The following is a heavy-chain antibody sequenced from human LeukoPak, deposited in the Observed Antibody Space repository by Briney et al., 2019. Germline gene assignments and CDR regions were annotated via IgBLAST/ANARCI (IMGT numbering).Heavy chain of an antibody. D-gene: IGHD3-22*01. CDR2: ISYDGSNK. J-gene: IGHJ4*02. CDR1: GFTFSSYG. Sequence: GGSLRLPCAASGFTFSSYGMHWVRQAPGKGLEWVAVISYDGSNKYYADSVKGRFTISRDNSKNTLYLQMNSLRAEDTAVYYCAKSGVDYYDSSGYYYPAIWGQGTLVTVSS. V-gene: IGHV3-30*18. CDR3: AKSGVDYYDSSGYYYPAI.